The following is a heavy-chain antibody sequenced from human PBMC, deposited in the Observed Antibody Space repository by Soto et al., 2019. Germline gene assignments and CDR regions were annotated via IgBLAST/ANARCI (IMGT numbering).Heavy chain of an antibody. Sequence: QVQLVESGGGVVQPGRSLRLSCAASGFTFSSYGMHWVRQAPGKGLEWVAVISYDGSNKYYADSVKGRFTISRDNSKNTLYLQMNSLRAEDTAVYYCAKAFGDSSSWYAYFDLWGRGTLVTVSS. CDR2: ISYDGSNK. D-gene: IGHD6-13*01. V-gene: IGHV3-30*18. CDR1: GFTFSSYG. J-gene: IGHJ2*01. CDR3: AKAFGDSSSWYAYFDL.